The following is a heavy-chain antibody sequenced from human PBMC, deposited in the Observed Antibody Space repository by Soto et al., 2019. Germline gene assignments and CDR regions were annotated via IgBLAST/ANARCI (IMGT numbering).Heavy chain of an antibody. CDR1: GGSFSGYY. CDR3: ARGKDRRVSSWYEDYFDY. Sequence: QVQLQQWGAGLLKPSETLSLTCAVYGGSFSGYYWSWIRQPPGKGLEWIGEINHSGSTNYNPSLKRRVTISVDTSKNQFSLKLSSVTAADTAVYYCARGKDRRVSSWYEDYFDYWGQGTLVTVSS. CDR2: INHSGST. D-gene: IGHD6-13*01. V-gene: IGHV4-34*01. J-gene: IGHJ4*02.